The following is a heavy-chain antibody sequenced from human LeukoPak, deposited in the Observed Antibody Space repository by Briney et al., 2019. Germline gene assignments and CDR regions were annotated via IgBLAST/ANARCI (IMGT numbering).Heavy chain of an antibody. CDR1: GYTFTGYY. D-gene: IGHD2-2*01. V-gene: IGHV1-2*02. Sequence: ASVKVSCKASGYTFTGYYMHWVRQAPGQGLEWMGWINPNSGGTNYAQKFQGRVTMTRDTSISTAYMELSRLRSDDTAVYYCARCLTRSIVVVPAAHAFDIWGQGTMVTVSS. CDR2: INPNSGGT. CDR3: ARCLTRSIVVVPAAHAFDI. J-gene: IGHJ3*02.